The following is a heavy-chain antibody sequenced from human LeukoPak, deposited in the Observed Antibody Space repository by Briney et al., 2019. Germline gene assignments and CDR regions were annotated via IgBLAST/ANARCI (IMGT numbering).Heavy chain of an antibody. V-gene: IGHV1-2*02. Sequence: ASVNVSCTASGYTFTDYYMHWVRQAPAQGLEWMGWLNPNRGDTNYAQKFQGRVSMTRDTTISTAYMDLSDLRSDDTAVYYCARGRNIEMTTMSGGSDYWGQGTLVTVSS. D-gene: IGHD5-24*01. CDR3: ARGRNIEMTTMSGGSDY. CDR2: LNPNRGDT. CDR1: GYTFTDYY. J-gene: IGHJ4*02.